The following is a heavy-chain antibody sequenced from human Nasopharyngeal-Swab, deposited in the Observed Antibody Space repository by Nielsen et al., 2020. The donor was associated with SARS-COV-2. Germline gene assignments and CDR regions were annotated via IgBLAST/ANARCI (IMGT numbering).Heavy chain of an antibody. CDR2: INPNSGGT. D-gene: IGHD3-22*01. Sequence: VPGRGQSGMGRINPNSGGTNYAQKFQGRVTMTRDTSISTAYMEPSRLRSDDTAVYYCARDRGTSDYDSSGYDAFDIWGQGTMVTVSS. J-gene: IGHJ3*02. V-gene: IGHV1-2*06. CDR3: ARDRGTSDYDSSGYDAFDI.